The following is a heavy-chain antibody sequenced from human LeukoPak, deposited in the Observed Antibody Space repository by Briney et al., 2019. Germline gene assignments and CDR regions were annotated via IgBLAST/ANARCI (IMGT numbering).Heavy chain of an antibody. CDR3: ARGLVRGVHYYFDY. V-gene: IGHV1-69*13. CDR1: GGTFSSYA. J-gene: IGHJ4*02. Sequence: SVTVSCKSSGGTFSSYAISWVRQAPGQGLEWMGGIIPIFGTANYAQKFQGRVTITADESTSTAYMELSSLRSEDTAVYYCARGLVRGVHYYFDYWGQGTLVTVSS. CDR2: IIPIFGTA. D-gene: IGHD3-10*01.